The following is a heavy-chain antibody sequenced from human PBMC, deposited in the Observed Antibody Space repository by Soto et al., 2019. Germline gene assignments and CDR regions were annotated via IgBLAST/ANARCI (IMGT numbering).Heavy chain of an antibody. D-gene: IGHD3-22*01. CDR2: ISGSRGTP. Sequence: EVQLLESGGDLVQPGGSLRLSCAASGFTFSDYAMSWVRQPPGKRLEWVSAISGSRGTPSYADSAKGRFGISRDNSKSTLYLQMDNLRVEDTALYYCVKGAGYFDTSDYYYGDYWGQGTLITVSS. CDR3: VKGAGYFDTSDYYYGDY. J-gene: IGHJ4*02. CDR1: GFTFSDYA. V-gene: IGHV3-23*01.